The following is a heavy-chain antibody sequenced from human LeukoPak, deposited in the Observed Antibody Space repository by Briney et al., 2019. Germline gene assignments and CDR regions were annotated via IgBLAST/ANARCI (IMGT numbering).Heavy chain of an antibody. Sequence: SVKVFCKASGGTFSSYAISRVRQAPGQGLEYMGGILPIFGTAHYAQKFQGRVTITADKCTSTAYMELSSLRSEDTAVYYCAREPPPGYCDYSFFQHWGQGTLVTVSS. CDR3: AREPPPGYCDYSFFQH. V-gene: IGHV1-69*06. CDR2: ILPIFGTA. CDR1: GGTFSSYA. D-gene: IGHD4-17*01. J-gene: IGHJ1*01.